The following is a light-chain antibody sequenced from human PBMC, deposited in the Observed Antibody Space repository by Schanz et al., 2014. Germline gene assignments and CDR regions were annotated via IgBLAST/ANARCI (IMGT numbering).Light chain of an antibody. V-gene: IGLV1-44*01. CDR2: NNN. Sequence: QSVLTQSPSASGTPGQRVTISCSGSSSNIGSNSVNWYHQIPGTAPKLLIYNNNQRPSGVPDRFSGSKSGPSASLAITGLQADDEAEYYCQSYDNRLTGWVFGGGTKLTVL. CDR1: SSNIGSNS. J-gene: IGLJ3*02. CDR3: QSYDNRLTGWV.